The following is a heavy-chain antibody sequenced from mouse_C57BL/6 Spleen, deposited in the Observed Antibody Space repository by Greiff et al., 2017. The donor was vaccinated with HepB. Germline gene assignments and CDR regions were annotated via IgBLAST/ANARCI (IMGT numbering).Heavy chain of an antibody. D-gene: IGHD2-10*02. CDR1: GYAFSSYW. V-gene: IGHV1-80*01. J-gene: IGHJ4*01. CDR2: IYPGDGDT. CDR3: ARSVWTYYAMDY. Sequence: VQLQHSGAELVKPGASVKISCKASGYAFSSYWMNWVKQRPGKGLEWIGQIYPGDGDTNYNGKFKGKATLTADKSSSTAYMQLSSLTSEDSAVYFCARSVWTYYAMDYWGQGTSVTVSS.